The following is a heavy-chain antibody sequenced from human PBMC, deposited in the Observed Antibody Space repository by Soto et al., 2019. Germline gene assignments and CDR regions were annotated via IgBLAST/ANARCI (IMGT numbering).Heavy chain of an antibody. CDR2: ISSDGSST. Sequence: GGSLRLSCAASGFTFSRYLMHWVRQAPGKGLVWVSRISSDGSSTSYADSVKGRFTISRDNAKNTLYLQMNGLRAEDTAVYYCARDKGYYDSSGVHWFGPWGQGTMMAV. V-gene: IGHV3-74*01. D-gene: IGHD3-22*01. J-gene: IGHJ5*02. CDR3: ARDKGYYDSSGVHWFGP. CDR1: GFTFSRYL.